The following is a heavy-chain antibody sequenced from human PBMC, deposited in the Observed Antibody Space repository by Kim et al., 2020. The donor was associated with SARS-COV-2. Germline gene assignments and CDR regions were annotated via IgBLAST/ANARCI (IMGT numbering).Heavy chain of an antibody. Sequence: GGSLRLSCAASGFTFSRYSMNWVRQAPGKGLEWLSYISTSSSTIYYADSVKGRFTISRDNAKNSLYLQMNSLRDEDTAVYYCARSGYSSSWLMFDYWGQGTLVTVSS. CDR1: GFTFSRYS. CDR3: ARSGYSSSWLMFDY. J-gene: IGHJ4*02. V-gene: IGHV3-48*02. CDR2: ISTSSSTI. D-gene: IGHD6-13*01.